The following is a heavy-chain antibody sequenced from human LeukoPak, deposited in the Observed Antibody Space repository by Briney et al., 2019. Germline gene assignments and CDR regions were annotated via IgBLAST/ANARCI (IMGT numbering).Heavy chain of an antibody. CDR2: INPDSGGT. Sequence: VASVKVSCKASGYTFTGYYMHWVRQAPGQGLEWIGWINPDSGGTNYAQKFQGRVTMTRDTSISTAYMELSRLRSDDTAVYYCARDLTVTTQPKPHYGMDVWGQGTTVTVSS. V-gene: IGHV1-2*02. J-gene: IGHJ6*02. D-gene: IGHD4-11*01. CDR1: GYTFTGYY. CDR3: ARDLTVTTQPKPHYGMDV.